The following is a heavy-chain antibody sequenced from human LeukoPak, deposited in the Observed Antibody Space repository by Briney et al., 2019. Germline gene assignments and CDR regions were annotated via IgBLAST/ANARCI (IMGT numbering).Heavy chain of an antibody. D-gene: IGHD3-22*01. V-gene: IGHV3-23*01. Sequence: GGSLRLSCATSGFTFSSYAMSWVRQAPGKGLEWVSAISGSGRSTYYADSVKGRFTISRDNSKNTLCLQMNSLRAEDTAVYYCATVTGYYDSSGYYKYYSDYWGQGTLVTVSS. CDR1: GFTFSSYA. J-gene: IGHJ4*02. CDR2: ISGSGRST. CDR3: ATVTGYYDSSGYYKYYSDY.